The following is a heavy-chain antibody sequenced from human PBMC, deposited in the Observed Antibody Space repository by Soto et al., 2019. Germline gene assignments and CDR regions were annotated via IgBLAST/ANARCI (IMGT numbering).Heavy chain of an antibody. D-gene: IGHD2-2*01. CDR3: AKSAPMDAGAKYYYDF. Sequence: SVKVSCKASGCTFSTFGISWVRQAPGQGLEWMGGIIPFFGTARYSQKFEDRITITADESTNTVYMDLRSLTSEDTAIYYCAKSAPMDAGAKYYYDFWGQGALVTVSS. V-gene: IGHV1-69*13. CDR1: GCTFSTFG. CDR2: IIPFFGTA. J-gene: IGHJ4*02.